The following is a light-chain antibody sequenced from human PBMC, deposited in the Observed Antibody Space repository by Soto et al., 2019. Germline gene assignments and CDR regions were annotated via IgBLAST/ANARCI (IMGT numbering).Light chain of an antibody. CDR2: EAS. J-gene: IGKJ1*01. CDR1: QTFGRW. CDR3: QQYNSYLWT. Sequence: DIQMTQSPSTLSASVGDRVTITWRASQTFGRWLAWFKQKPGKAPKLLIYEASNLQSGVPSRFRGSGSGTKFTLTISSLKPDDFETYYCQQYNSYLWTFGQGTKVDIK. V-gene: IGKV1-5*03.